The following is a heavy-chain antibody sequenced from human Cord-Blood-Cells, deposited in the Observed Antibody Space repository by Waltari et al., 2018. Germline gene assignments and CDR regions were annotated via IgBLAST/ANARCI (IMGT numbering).Heavy chain of an antibody. CDR2: IKQDGSEK. V-gene: IGHV3-7*01. Sequence: EVQLVESGGGLVQPGGSLRLSCAAFGFTFSSYWMSWVRQAPGKGLEWVANIKQDGSEKYYVDSVKGRFTISRDNAKNSLYLQMNSLRAEDTAVYYCARDRYYMDVWGKGTTVTVSS. J-gene: IGHJ6*03. CDR3: ARDRYYMDV. CDR1: GFTFSSYW.